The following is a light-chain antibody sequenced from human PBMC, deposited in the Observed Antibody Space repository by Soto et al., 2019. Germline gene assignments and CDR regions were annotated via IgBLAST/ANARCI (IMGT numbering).Light chain of an antibody. J-gene: IGKJ3*01. CDR3: MQALQAPVT. CDR1: QSLLHSYGYNY. CDR2: LGS. Sequence: IVMTQSPLSLPVTPGEPASISCRSSQSLLHSYGYNYLEWYLQRPGQSPQLLIYLGSNRASGVPARFSGSGSGTDFTLHISRVEAEHVGVYYCMQALQAPVTFGPGTKVDIK. V-gene: IGKV2-28*01.